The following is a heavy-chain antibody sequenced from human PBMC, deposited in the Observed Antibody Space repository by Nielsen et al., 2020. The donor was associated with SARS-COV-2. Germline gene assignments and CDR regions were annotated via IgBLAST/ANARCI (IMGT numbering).Heavy chain of an antibody. J-gene: IGHJ4*02. Sequence: GESLKISCAASGFTFSSYSMNWVRQAPGKGLEWVSYISSSSSTIYYADSVKGRFTISRDNAKNSLYLRMNSLRAEDTAVYYCARDRGYDSSGYSDYWGQGTLVTVSS. CDR2: ISSSSSTI. CDR1: GFTFSSYS. D-gene: IGHD3-22*01. V-gene: IGHV3-48*01. CDR3: ARDRGYDSSGYSDY.